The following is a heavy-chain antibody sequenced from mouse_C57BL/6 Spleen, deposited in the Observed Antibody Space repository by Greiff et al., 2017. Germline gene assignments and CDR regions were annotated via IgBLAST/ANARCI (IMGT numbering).Heavy chain of an antibody. Sequence: VQLQQSDAELVKPGASVKISCKVSGYTFTDHTIHWMKQRPEQGLEWIGYIYPRDGSTKYNEKFKGKATLTADKSSSTAYMQLNSLTSEDSAVYFGAREEDYGSLYFDVWGTGTTVTVSS. CDR2: IYPRDGST. J-gene: IGHJ1*03. V-gene: IGHV1-78*01. D-gene: IGHD1-1*01. CDR1: GYTFTDHT. CDR3: AREEDYGSLYFDV.